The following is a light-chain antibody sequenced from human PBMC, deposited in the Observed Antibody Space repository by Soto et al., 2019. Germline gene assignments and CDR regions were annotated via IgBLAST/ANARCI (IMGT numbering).Light chain of an antibody. Sequence: DIQMTQSPSTLSASVGDRVTITCRASQSISSWLAWYQQKPGKTPKLLIYKASSLESGVHSRFSGSGSGTEFTLTIRSLQPDDFATYYCQQYNSYTWTFGQGTKEEIK. V-gene: IGKV1-5*03. J-gene: IGKJ1*01. CDR2: KAS. CDR3: QQYNSYTWT. CDR1: QSISSW.